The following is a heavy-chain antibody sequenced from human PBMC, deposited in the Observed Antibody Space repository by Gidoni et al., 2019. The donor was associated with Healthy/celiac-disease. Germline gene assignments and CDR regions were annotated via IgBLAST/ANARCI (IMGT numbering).Heavy chain of an antibody. Sequence: QLQLQESGPGLVKPSETLSLTCPVSCGSISSSNYYWGWIRPPPVKGLEWIGSIYYSGSTYYNPTLKSRVTMSVDTSKIQFSLRLSSVTAADTAVYYCARDGNSFDYWGQVTLVAVSS. CDR1: CGSISSSNYY. D-gene: IGHD2-15*01. CDR2: IYYSGST. J-gene: IGHJ4*02. V-gene: IGHV4-39*02. CDR3: ARDGNSFDY.